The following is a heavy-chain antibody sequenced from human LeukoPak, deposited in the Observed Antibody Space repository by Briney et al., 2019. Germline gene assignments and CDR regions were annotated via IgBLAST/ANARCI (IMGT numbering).Heavy chain of an antibody. J-gene: IGHJ6*02. CDR3: ARGSNWNYHDYYYYGMDV. V-gene: IGHV3-23*01. D-gene: IGHD1-7*01. CDR1: GFTFTSNA. Sequence: GGSLRLSCAVSGFTFTSNAMKWVRQAPGRGLEWVSVIGPDGGNIHYADSVKGRFTISRDNSKNTLYLQMNSLRAEDTAVYYCARGSNWNYHDYYYYGMDVWGQGTTVTVSS. CDR2: IGPDGGNI.